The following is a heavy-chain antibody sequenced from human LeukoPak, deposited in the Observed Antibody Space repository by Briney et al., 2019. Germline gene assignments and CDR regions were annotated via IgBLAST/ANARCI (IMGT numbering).Heavy chain of an antibody. V-gene: IGHV1-46*01. J-gene: IGHJ4*02. CDR2: INPSGGST. CDR3: ARGRREKSSTSCFDY. D-gene: IGHD2-2*01. Sequence: ASVKVSCKASGGTFSSYAISWVRQAPGQGLEWMGIINPSGGSTSYARKFQGRVTMTRDTSTSTVYMELSSLRSEDTAVYYCARGRREKSSTSCFDYWGQGTLVTVSS. CDR1: GGTFSSYA.